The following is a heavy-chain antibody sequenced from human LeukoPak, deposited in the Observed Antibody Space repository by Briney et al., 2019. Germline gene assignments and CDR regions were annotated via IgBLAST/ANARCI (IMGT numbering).Heavy chain of an antibody. V-gene: IGHV1-2*02. Sequence: ASVKVSCKASGYTFTGYYMHWVRRAPGQGLEWMGWINPNSGGTNYAQKFQGRVTMTRDTSISTAYMELSRLRSDDTAVYYCAREIVVPAANFDYWGQGTLVTVSS. CDR3: AREIVVPAANFDY. CDR1: GYTFTGYY. CDR2: INPNSGGT. D-gene: IGHD2-2*01. J-gene: IGHJ4*02.